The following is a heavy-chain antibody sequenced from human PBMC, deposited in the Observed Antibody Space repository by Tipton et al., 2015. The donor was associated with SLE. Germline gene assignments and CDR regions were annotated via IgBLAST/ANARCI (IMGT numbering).Heavy chain of an antibody. J-gene: IGHJ4*02. V-gene: IGHV3-48*04. CDR3: ASGGRSCYDY. CDR1: GFTFRSYA. D-gene: IGHD2-15*01. Sequence: GSLRLSCAASGFTFRSYAMSWVRQAPGKGLEWVSAISSSGSTIYYADSVKGRFTISRDNAKNSLYLQMNSLRAEDTAVYYCASGGRSCYDYWGQGTLVTVSS. CDR2: ISSSGSTI.